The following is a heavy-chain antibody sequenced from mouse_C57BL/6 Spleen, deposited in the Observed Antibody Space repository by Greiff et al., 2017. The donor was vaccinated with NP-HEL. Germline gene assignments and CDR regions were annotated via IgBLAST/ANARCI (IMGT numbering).Heavy chain of an antibody. CDR2: IDPSDSYT. J-gene: IGHJ3*01. CDR3: ARRGITTVPFAY. V-gene: IGHV1-50*01. Sequence: QVQLQQPGAELVKPGASVKLSCKASGYTFTSYWMQWVKQRPGPGLEWIGEIDPSDSYTNYNQKFQGKAKLTVDTSSSTAYMQLSSLTSEDSAVYYCARRGITTVPFAYWGQGTLVTVSA. D-gene: IGHD1-1*01. CDR1: GYTFTSYW.